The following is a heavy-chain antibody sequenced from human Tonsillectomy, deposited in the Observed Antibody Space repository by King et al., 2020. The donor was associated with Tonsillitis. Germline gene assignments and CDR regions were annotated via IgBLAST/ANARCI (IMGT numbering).Heavy chain of an antibody. CDR1: GYSFTRNW. V-gene: IGHV5-51*01. CDR3: ARHGDSSGYYL. Sequence: VQLVESGAEVKKPGESLKISCKGSGYSFTRNWIAWVRQMPGKGLEWMGIIYPGDSDTSYSPSFQGQVTISADKSISPAYLLWSSLKASDTAMYYCARHGDSSGYYLWGQGTLVTVSS. D-gene: IGHD3-22*01. CDR2: IYPGDSDT. J-gene: IGHJ1*01.